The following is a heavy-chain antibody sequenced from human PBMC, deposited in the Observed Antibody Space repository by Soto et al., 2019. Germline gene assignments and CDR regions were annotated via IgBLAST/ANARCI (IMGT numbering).Heavy chain of an antibody. J-gene: IGHJ4*02. Sequence: SETRSVTCTVSGGSISRGGYYWSWIRQHPGKGLEWIGYIYYSGSTYYNPSLKSRVTISVDTSKNQFSLKLSSVTAADTAVYYCARKATVTTCFDYWGQGTLVTVS. CDR2: IYYSGST. CDR3: ARKATVTTCFDY. V-gene: IGHV4-31*03. D-gene: IGHD4-17*01. CDR1: GGSISRGGYY.